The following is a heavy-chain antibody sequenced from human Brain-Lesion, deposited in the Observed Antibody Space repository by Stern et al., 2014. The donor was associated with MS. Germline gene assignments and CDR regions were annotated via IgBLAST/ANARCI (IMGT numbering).Heavy chain of an antibody. CDR1: GGTPNNLV. CDR2: IIPVFETA. CDR3: AREQGHWFDP. V-gene: IGHV1-69*06. Sequence: VQLVEYGAEVKQPASSVKVSCKASGGTPNNLVISWLRPSPRPWLGWVGGIIPVFETASYAQKFQGRVTITADRSTSTVYLELIGLRSEDTAVYYCAREQGHWFDPWGQGTLVTVSS. J-gene: IGHJ5*02.